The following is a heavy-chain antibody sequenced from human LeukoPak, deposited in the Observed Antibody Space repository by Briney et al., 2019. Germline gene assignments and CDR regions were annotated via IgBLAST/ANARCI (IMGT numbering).Heavy chain of an antibody. Sequence: SETLSLTCAVSGYSISSGYYCGWIRQPPGKGLEWIGSIYHSGSTYYNPSLKSRVTISVDTSKNQFSLKLSSVTAADTAVYYCASRSSYFDFWGQGTLVTVSS. CDR2: IYHSGST. CDR1: GYSISSGYY. V-gene: IGHV4-38-2*01. CDR3: ASRSSYFDF. J-gene: IGHJ4*02.